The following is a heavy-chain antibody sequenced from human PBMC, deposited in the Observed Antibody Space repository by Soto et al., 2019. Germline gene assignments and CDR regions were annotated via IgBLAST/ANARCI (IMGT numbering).Heavy chain of an antibody. J-gene: IGHJ6*02. Sequence: ASVKVSCKASGYTFTSYAMHWVRQAPGQRLEWMGWINAGNGNTKYSQKFQGRVTITRDTSASTAYMELSSLRSEDTAVYYCARSGVLLWFGEFYYYYGMDVWGQGTTVTVS. V-gene: IGHV1-3*01. CDR1: GYTFTSYA. D-gene: IGHD3-10*01. CDR3: ARSGVLLWFGEFYYYYGMDV. CDR2: INAGNGNT.